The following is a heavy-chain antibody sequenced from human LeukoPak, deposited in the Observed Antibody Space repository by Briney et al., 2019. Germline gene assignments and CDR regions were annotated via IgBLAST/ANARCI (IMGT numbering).Heavy chain of an antibody. CDR2: IDYSGSS. J-gene: IGHJ3*02. D-gene: IGHD3-9*01. V-gene: IGHV4-59*13. Sequence: AETLSLTCSVSGGSISSYSWTWIRQPPGKGLEWIGFIDYSGSSNYNPSLKSRVTISADPSTNHFSLNLTSVTAADTAVYFCARDHPVADWAPDIWGRGTMVTVSS. CDR1: GGSISSYS. CDR3: ARDHPVADWAPDI.